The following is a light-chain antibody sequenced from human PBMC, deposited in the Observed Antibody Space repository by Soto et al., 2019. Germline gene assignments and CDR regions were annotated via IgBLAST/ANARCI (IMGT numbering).Light chain of an antibody. V-gene: IGKV1-9*01. CDR1: QDIAIY. J-gene: IGKJ4*01. CDR3: QQLRMYPTT. Sequence: IQLIQSPSSLSASVGDRVTIMCRASQDIAIYLAWYQQKPEEAPKLLIDAASTVYGGVPSRFSGSASRTYFALTITSLQAEDFTTYCCQQLRMYPTTFGGGTKVDIK. CDR2: AAS.